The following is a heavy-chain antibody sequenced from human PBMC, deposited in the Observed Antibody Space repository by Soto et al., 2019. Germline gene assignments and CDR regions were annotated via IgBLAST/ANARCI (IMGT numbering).Heavy chain of an antibody. D-gene: IGHD2-2*01. Sequence: QLQLQQLGAGLLKPSETLSLTCASSRGDLSGYYWSWIRQSPGKPLEWIGKINHGGRTRYNPSRESRVILSMDTSKNQFSLRLTSVTAADEGLYFCAREGNAFGNYFDFWGQGTLVTVSS. CDR3: AREGNAFGNYFDF. CDR1: RGDLSGYY. J-gene: IGHJ4*02. V-gene: IGHV4-34*01. CDR2: INHGGRT.